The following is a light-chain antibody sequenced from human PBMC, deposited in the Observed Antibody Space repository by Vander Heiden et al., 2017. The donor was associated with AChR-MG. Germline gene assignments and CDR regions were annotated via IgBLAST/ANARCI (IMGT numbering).Light chain of an antibody. V-gene: IGKV3D-20*01. J-gene: IGKJ5*01. CDR1: QRVNRFY. CDR3: QQYGSSPIT. CDR2: DTF. Sequence: EIVLTQSPATLSLSPGESATLSCEASQRVNRFYVAWFQQKPGLAPRLLIYDTFTRATGIPDRFSGSASGTDFTLTISRLEPEDSAVYYCQQYGSSPITFGQGTRVEIK.